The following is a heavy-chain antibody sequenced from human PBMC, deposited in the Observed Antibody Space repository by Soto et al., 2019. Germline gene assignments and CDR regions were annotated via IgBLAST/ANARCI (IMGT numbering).Heavy chain of an antibody. V-gene: IGHV3-23*01. CDR2: ISGSGGST. CDR1: GFTFSSYA. J-gene: IGHJ4*02. D-gene: IGHD3-10*01. Sequence: GGSLRLSCAASGFTFSSYAMSWVRQAPGKGLEWVSAISGSGGSTYYADSVKGRFTISRDNSKNTLYLQMNSLRAEDTAVYYCAKDNTKLDGSGTLDYWGQGTLVTVSS. CDR3: AKDNTKLDGSGTLDY.